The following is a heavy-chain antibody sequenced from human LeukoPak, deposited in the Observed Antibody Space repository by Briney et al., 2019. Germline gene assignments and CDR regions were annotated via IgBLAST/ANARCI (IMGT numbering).Heavy chain of an antibody. J-gene: IGHJ4*02. D-gene: IGHD6-19*01. V-gene: IGHV3-21*04. CDR3: ATYSSGWPRFDY. CDR1: GFTFSSYS. CDR2: ISSSSSYI. Sequence: GGSLRLSCAASGFTFSSYSMNWVRQAPGKGLEWVSSISSSSSYIYYADSVKGRFTISRDNAKNSLYLQMNSLRAEDTAVYYCATYSSGWPRFDYWGQGTLVTVSS.